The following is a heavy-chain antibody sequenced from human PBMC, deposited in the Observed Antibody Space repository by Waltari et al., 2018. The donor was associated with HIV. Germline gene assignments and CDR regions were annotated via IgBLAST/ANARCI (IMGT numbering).Heavy chain of an antibody. D-gene: IGHD3-10*01. CDR2: IHDGPTT. V-gene: IGHV3-53*01. CDR1: QFTAWGDF. Sequence: EMQLVESGGGLIQPGWSLRLSCTGSQFTAWGDFMGWVRQAPGKGLEWVALIHDGPTTWYTDSVKGRFTISRDSSNTLSLQMSSLTGGDTAVYYCARGRGASWGQGALVTVSS. J-gene: IGHJ5*02. CDR3: ARGRGAS.